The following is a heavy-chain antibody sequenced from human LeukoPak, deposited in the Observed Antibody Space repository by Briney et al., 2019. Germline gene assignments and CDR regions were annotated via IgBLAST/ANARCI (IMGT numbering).Heavy chain of an antibody. Sequence: SETLSLTCAVYGGSFSDYDWSWVRQPPGKGLEWIGEINQSGDTNCAPSLKSRVTISVDTSKNQFSLKLSSVTAADTAVYYCARGPGCSGGSCYSPRQAKIDYWGQGTLVTVSS. CDR3: ARGPGCSGGSCYSPRQAKIDY. J-gene: IGHJ4*02. V-gene: IGHV4-34*01. D-gene: IGHD2-15*01. CDR1: GGSFSDYD. CDR2: INQSGDT.